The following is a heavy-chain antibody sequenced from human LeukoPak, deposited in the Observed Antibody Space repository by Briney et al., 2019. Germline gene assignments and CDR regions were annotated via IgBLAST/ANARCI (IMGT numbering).Heavy chain of an antibody. J-gene: IGHJ4*02. V-gene: IGHV1-46*01. Sequence: ASVKVSCKASGYTFTCYYMHWVRQAPGQGLEWMGIINPSGGSTSYAQKLQGRVTMTTDTSTSTAYMELRSLRSDDTAVYYCASLWGPKAATSSSLGYWGQGTLVTVSS. CDR2: INPSGGST. CDR3: ASLWGPKAATSSSLGY. CDR1: GYTFTCYY. D-gene: IGHD2-15*01.